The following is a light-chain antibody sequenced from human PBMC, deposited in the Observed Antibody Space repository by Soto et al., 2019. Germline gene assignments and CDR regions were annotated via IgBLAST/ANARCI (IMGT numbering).Light chain of an antibody. CDR2: SAS. Sequence: QAVVTQEPSLTVSPGGTVTLTCASSTGAVTSGYYPNWFQQKPGQAPRSLIYSASYKHSWTPARFSGSLLGGKAAVTLSGVQPEDEADYYCLLYYGGAQVFGGGTKLTVL. V-gene: IGLV7-43*01. J-gene: IGLJ2*01. CDR1: TGAVTSGYY. CDR3: LLYYGGAQV.